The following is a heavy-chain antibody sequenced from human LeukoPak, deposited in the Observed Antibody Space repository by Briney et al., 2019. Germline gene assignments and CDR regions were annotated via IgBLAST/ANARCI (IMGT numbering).Heavy chain of an antibody. V-gene: IGHV4-39*01. CDR2: IYYSGST. CDR3: ARHRDRYLGSSFDY. CDR1: GGSISSSSYY. J-gene: IGHJ4*02. Sequence: SETLSLTRTVSGGSISSSSYYWGWIRQPPGKGLEWIGSIYYSGSTYYNPSLKSRVTISVDTSKNQFSLKLSSVTAADTAVYYCARHRDRYLGSSFDYWGQGTLVTVSS. D-gene: IGHD1-1*01.